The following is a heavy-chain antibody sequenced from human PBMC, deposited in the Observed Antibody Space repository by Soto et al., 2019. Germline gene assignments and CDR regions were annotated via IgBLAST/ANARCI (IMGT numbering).Heavy chain of an antibody. J-gene: IGHJ5*02. V-gene: IGHV1-69*01. Sequence: QVQLVQSGAEVKKPGSSVKVSCKASGGTFSSYAIIWVRQAPGQGLEWMGGINPIIGTANYAQKFQGRVTITADESTGTVYMGRSSLGAEDTALYYCARGGVHCSSTRCYEWWFDPWGQGTPVTVSS. D-gene: IGHD2-2*01. CDR3: ARGGVHCSSTRCYEWWFDP. CDR1: GGTFSSYA. CDR2: INPIIGTA.